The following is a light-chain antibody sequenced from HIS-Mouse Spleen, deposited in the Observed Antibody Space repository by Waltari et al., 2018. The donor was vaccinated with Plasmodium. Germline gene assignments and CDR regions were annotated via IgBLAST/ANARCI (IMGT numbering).Light chain of an antibody. Sequence: QSALTQPASVSGSPGQSLTISCTGTSSDVGSYNLVSWYQQHPGKAPKLMIYEGSKRPSGVSNRFSGYKSGNTASLTISGLQAEDEADYYCCSYAGSSTVVVFGGGTKLTVL. CDR3: CSYAGSSTVVV. CDR1: SSDVGSYNL. V-gene: IGLV2-23*03. CDR2: EGS. J-gene: IGLJ2*01.